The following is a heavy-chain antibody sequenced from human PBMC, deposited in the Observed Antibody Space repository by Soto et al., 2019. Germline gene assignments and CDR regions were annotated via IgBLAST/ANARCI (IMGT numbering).Heavy chain of an antibody. V-gene: IGHV3-48*02. Sequence: SGGSLRLSCAASGFTFSSYSMNWVRQAPGKGPEWVSSIDGSSSTIYYADSVKGRFDISRDNAKNSLFLQMNSLRDEDTAVYYFARTAYCESGRCPPEVQCWGGGTLVTVPS. J-gene: IGHJ4*02. CDR2: IDGSSSTI. CDR3: ARTAYCESGRCPPEVQC. D-gene: IGHD2-21*01. CDR1: GFTFSSYS.